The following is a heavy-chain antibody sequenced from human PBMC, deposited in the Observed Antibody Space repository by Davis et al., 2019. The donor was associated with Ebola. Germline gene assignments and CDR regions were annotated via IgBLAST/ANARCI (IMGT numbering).Heavy chain of an antibody. V-gene: IGHV3-30*03. CDR2: ISYDGSNK. D-gene: IGHD5-18*01. Sequence: GGSLRLSCAASGFTFSSYWMHWVRQAPGKGLEWVAVISYDGSNKYYADSVKGRFTISRDNSKNTLYLQMNSLRAEDTAVYYCARPIQLWLDWYFDLWGRGTLVTVSS. CDR1: GFTFSSYW. J-gene: IGHJ2*01. CDR3: ARPIQLWLDWYFDL.